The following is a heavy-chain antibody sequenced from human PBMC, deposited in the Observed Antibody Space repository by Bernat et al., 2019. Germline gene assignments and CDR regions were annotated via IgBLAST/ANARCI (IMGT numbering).Heavy chain of an antibody. J-gene: IGHJ4*02. CDR3: TKGGLRTLDF. CDR2: INSDGSST. Sequence: EVQLVESGGGLVQPGGSLRLSCAAPGFSFSNYWMHWVRQAPGKGLAWVSHINSDGSSTRYGDSGKGRFTISRDNAKNTLYLQMNSLRADDTAVYYCTKGGLRTLDFWGQGTLVTVSS. V-gene: IGHV3-74*01. D-gene: IGHD5-12*01. CDR1: GFSFSNYW.